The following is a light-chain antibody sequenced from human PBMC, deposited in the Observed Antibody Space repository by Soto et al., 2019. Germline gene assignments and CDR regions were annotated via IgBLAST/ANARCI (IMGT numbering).Light chain of an antibody. Sequence: DIQLTQSPSFLSASVGDRVTITCRASQAISSYLDWYQQKPGKAPKLLIYGASTLQSGVPPRFSGSGSGTEFTLTISSLQPEDVANYYGQQVKSYPITFGQGTRLEIK. CDR1: QAISSY. CDR2: GAS. V-gene: IGKV1-9*01. CDR3: QQVKSYPIT. J-gene: IGKJ5*01.